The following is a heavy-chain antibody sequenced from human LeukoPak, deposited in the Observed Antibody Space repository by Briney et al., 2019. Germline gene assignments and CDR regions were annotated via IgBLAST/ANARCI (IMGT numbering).Heavy chain of an antibody. J-gene: IGHJ4*02. CDR1: GLTVSNNY. D-gene: IGHD2-8*01. CDR2: IYSDGST. Sequence: GGSLRLSCAASGLTVSNNYMSWVRQAPGKGLEWVSVIYSDGSTYYADSVKGRFTISRDNSKNILYLQMNSLRAEVTAVYYCARALWPSGMAYWGQGTLVTVSS. V-gene: IGHV3-53*01. CDR3: ARALWPSGMAY.